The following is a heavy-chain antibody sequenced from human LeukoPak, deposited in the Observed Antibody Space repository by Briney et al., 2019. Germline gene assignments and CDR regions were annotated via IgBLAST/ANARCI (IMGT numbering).Heavy chain of an antibody. D-gene: IGHD6-13*01. CDR2: IIPIFGTA. Sequence: ASVKVSCTASGGTFSSYAISWVRQAPGQGLEWMGGIIPIFGTANYAQKFQGRVTITTDESTSTAYMELSSLRSEDTAVYYCARVYRSSLMYSSPAERGGWFDPWGQGTLVTVSS. CDR1: GGTFSSYA. V-gene: IGHV1-69*05. J-gene: IGHJ5*02. CDR3: ARVYRSSLMYSSPAERGGWFDP.